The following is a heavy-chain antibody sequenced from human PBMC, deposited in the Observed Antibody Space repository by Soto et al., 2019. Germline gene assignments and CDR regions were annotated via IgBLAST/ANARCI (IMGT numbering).Heavy chain of an antibody. CDR1: GFTVSSNY. J-gene: IGHJ6*02. CDR2: INSGGST. CDR3: AKVLGTYYYDSSGYSFYGMDV. D-gene: IGHD3-22*01. Sequence: PGGSLRLSCAASGFTVSSNYMSWVRQAPGKGLEWVSVINSGGSTYYADSVKGRFTISRGNSKNTLYLQMNSLRAEDTAVYYCAKVLGTYYYDSSGYSFYGMDVWGQGTTVTVSS. V-gene: IGHV3-53*01.